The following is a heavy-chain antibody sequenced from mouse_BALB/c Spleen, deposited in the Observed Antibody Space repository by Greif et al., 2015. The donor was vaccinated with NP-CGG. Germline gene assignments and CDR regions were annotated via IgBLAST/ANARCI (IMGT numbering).Heavy chain of an antibody. CDR3: ARGTYRYDGAWFAY. J-gene: IGHJ3*01. Sequence: VKLMESGAELVRPGASVELSCKASGYSFTSYWMNWVKQRPGQGLEWIGMIHPSDSETRLNQKFKDKATLTVDKSSSTAYMQLSSPTSEDSAVYYCARGTYRYDGAWFAYWGQGTLVTVSA. CDR2: IHPSDSET. D-gene: IGHD2-14*01. CDR1: GYSFTSYW. V-gene: IGHV1-61*01.